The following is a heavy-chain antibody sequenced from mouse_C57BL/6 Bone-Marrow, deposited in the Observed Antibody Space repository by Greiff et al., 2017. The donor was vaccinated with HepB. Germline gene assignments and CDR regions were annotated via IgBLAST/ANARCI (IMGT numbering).Heavy chain of an antibody. V-gene: IGHV1-39*01. J-gene: IGHJ1*03. CDR2: INPNYGTT. CDR1: GYSFTDYN. CDR3: AIITTGGLYWYFDV. D-gene: IGHD1-1*01. Sequence: VQLQQSGPELVKPGASVKISCKASGYSFTDYNMNWVKQSNGKSLEWIGVINPNYGTTSYNQKFKGKATLTVDKSSSTAYMQLNSLTSEDSAVYYCAIITTGGLYWYFDVWGTGTTVTVSS.